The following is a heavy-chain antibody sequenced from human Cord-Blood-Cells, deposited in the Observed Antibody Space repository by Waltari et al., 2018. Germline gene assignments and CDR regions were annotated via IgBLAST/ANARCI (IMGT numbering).Heavy chain of an antibody. J-gene: IGHJ4*02. V-gene: IGHV2-26*01. CDR3: ARIEVEYYVED. CDR2: MFSNDEK. CDR1: GFSLSNARMG. Sequence: QVTLKESGPVLVKPTETLTLTCTVSGFSLSNARMGVSWVHQPPGKALEWLAHMFSNDEKSYSTSQNSVRTLSKDTSKSQVVLTMTNMDPVDTATYYCARIEVEYYVEDWGQGTLVTVSS.